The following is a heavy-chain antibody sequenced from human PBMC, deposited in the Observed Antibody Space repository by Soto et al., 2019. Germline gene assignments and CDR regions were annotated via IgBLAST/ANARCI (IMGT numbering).Heavy chain of an antibody. CDR2: ISNDERTI. V-gene: IGHV3-74*01. CDR1: GFTLSSYW. Sequence: EEQLVLSGGGLVQPGGSLRLSCAASGFTLSSYWMHWVRQAPGKGLEWVSRISNDERTISYADSVKGRFTISRDNAKNTVYLQMNNLRAEDTAMSYCGCHLISPWGQGTLVSVSS. J-gene: IGHJ5*02. D-gene: IGHD2-8*01. CDR3: GCHLISP.